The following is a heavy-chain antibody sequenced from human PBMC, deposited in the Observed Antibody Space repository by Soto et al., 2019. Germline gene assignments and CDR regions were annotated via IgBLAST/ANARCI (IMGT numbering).Heavy chain of an antibody. Sequence: QVQLVQSGAEVKKPGASVKVSCKASGYTFTNYYMHWVRQAPGQGLEWMGIINPNGGSTTYAQNFKGRVITTRDTSTSTVDMDLSSLKSEDTAVYYCARARDMGVWGQGTTVTVFS. CDR2: INPNGGST. J-gene: IGHJ6*02. CDR1: GYTFTNYY. CDR3: ARARDMGV. V-gene: IGHV1-46*01.